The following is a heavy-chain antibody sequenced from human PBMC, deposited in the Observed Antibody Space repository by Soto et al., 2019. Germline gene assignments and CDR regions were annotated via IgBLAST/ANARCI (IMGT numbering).Heavy chain of an antibody. J-gene: IGHJ3*02. CDR2: IYHSGST. CDR3: ARLEILTGYAEAFDI. V-gene: IGHV4-4*02. CDR1: GGSISSSNW. D-gene: IGHD3-9*01. Sequence: SETLSLTCAVSGGSISSSNWWSWVRQPPGKGLEWIGEIYHSGSTNYNPSLKSRVTISRDSSQNTLYLQMNSLRVEDTAVYYCARLEILTGYAEAFDIWGQGTMVTVSS.